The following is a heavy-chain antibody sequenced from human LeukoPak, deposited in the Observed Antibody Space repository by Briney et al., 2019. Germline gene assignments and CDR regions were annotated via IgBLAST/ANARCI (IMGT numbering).Heavy chain of an antibody. CDR3: ARANYYSGMDV. CDR1: GYTFTSYF. CDR2: ISAYNGNA. Sequence: ASVKVSCKAAGYTFTSYFISWVRQAPGQGLEWMGWISAYNGNANYAQKFLGRVTMTTDTATSTANMELGSLRSDDTAVFYCARANYYSGMDVWGQGTPVTVSS. J-gene: IGHJ6*02. V-gene: IGHV1-18*01.